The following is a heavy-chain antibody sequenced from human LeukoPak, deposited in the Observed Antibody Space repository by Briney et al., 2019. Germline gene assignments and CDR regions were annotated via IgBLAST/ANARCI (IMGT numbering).Heavy chain of an antibody. D-gene: IGHD2-15*01. J-gene: IGHJ5*02. CDR1: GESISSHY. CDR3: AREKLGYCSGGSCNWFDP. CDR2: MYYRGST. V-gene: IGHV4-59*11. Sequence: PSETLSLTCNVSGESISSHYWSWTRQSPGKGLEWIGSMYYRGSTYHNPSLKSRVTISVDTSKNQFSLKLSSVTAADTAVYYCAREKLGYCSGGSCNWFDPWGRGTLVTVSS.